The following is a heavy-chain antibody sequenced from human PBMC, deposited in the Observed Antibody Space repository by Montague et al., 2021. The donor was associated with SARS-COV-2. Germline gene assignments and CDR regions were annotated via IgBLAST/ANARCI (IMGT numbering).Heavy chain of an antibody. CDR3: ARLRDGVVPSPILGVGPYYSYYYMDV. CDR2: INHGGST. CDR1: GTSFSGYY. V-gene: IGHV4-34*01. Sequence: TLSLTCAVHGTSFSGYYWNWIRQPPGKGLEWIGEINHGGSTKYSPSLKSRLTISADTPKNQFSLKLTSVAAADTAVYYCARLRDGVVPSPILGVGPYYSYYYMDVWGRGTTVTVSS. D-gene: IGHD3-10*01. J-gene: IGHJ6*03.